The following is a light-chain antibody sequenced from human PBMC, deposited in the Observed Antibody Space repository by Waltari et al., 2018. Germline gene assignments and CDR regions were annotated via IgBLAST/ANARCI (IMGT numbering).Light chain of an antibody. CDR3: CSYVGSNIYWV. J-gene: IGLJ3*02. CDR2: NIN. V-gene: IGLV2-11*01. Sequence: QSALTQPRSVSGSPGQSVTISCPGTSSDIGDYNSVSWYQHYPDKAPKLIIYNINKRPSGVPDRFSGSKSGNTASLTISGLQAEDEADYYCCSYVGSNIYWVFGGGTKLTVL. CDR1: SSDIGDYNS.